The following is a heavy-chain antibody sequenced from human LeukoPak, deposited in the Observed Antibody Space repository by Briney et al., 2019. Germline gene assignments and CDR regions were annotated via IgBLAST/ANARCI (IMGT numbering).Heavy chain of an antibody. CDR3: AKGKSLPSRGDAFDI. Sequence: GGSLRLSCAASGFTFSSYSMNWVRQAPGKGLEWVSAISGSGGSTYYADSVKGRFTISRDNSKNTLYLQMNSLRAEDTAVYYCAKGKSLPSRGDAFDIWGQGTMVTVSS. CDR1: GFTFSSYS. D-gene: IGHD2-2*01. J-gene: IGHJ3*02. V-gene: IGHV3-23*01. CDR2: ISGSGGST.